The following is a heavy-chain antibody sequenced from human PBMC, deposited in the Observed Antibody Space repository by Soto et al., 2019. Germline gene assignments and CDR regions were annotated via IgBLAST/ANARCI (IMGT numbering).Heavy chain of an antibody. CDR2: VSSDGKNK. Sequence: GGSLRLSCAASGFTFSYYGMHWVRQAPGKGLEWLSVVSSDGKNKFYPDSVRGRFTISRDNSKNTLYLQMNSLRAEDTAVYYCARDTLEQQLSRYYYYYGMDVWGQGTTVTVSS. V-gene: IGHV3-30*03. J-gene: IGHJ6*02. CDR1: GFTFSYYG. CDR3: ARDTLEQQLSRYYYYYGMDV. D-gene: IGHD6-13*01.